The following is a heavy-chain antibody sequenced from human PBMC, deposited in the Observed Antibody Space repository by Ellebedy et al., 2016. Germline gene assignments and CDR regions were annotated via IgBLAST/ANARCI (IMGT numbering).Heavy chain of an antibody. D-gene: IGHD5-18*01. CDR1: GFTFSNAW. CDR3: TTVYRYNYDSV. Sequence: GESLKISCAASGFTFSNAWMNWVRQAPGKGLEWVGRIKSKTDGGAADYAAPVKGRFTISRDGSKNTLYLQMNSLKTEDTAVYFCTTVYRYNYDSVWGQGNLVTVSS. V-gene: IGHV3-15*01. CDR2: IKSKTDGGAA. J-gene: IGHJ4*02.